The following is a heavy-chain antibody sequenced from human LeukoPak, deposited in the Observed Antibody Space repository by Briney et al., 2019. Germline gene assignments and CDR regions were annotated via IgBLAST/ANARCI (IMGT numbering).Heavy chain of an antibody. CDR3: AREKLLLGVFL. V-gene: IGHV4-61*02. CDR2: IYTSGST. CDR1: GGSISSGSYY. Sequence: PSETLSLTCIVSGGSISSGSYYWSWIRQPAGKGLEWIGRIYTSGSTNYNPSLKSRVTISVDTSKNQFSLKLSSVTAADTAVYYCAREKLLLGVFLWGQGTMVTVSS. D-gene: IGHD3-16*01. J-gene: IGHJ3*01.